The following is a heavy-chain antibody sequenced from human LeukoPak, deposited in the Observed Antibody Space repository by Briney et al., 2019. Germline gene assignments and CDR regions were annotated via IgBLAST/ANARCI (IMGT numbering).Heavy chain of an antibody. CDR1: GSSFTSYW. CDR2: IYPGDSDP. CDR3: ARHDGDSNDAFDI. V-gene: IGHV5-51*01. Sequence: GASLQISCKGSGSSFTSYWIGLVRQMPGKGLEWMGIIYPGDSDPRYSPSFQGQVTISADKSISTAYLQWSSLKASDTAMYYCARHDGDSNDAFDIWGQGTMVTVPS. D-gene: IGHD4-17*01. J-gene: IGHJ3*02.